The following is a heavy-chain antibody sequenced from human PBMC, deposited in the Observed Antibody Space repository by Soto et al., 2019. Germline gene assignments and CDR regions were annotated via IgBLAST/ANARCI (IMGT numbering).Heavy chain of an antibody. V-gene: IGHV1-58*01. CDR3: ARWDTAMADDAFDI. D-gene: IGHD5-18*01. J-gene: IGHJ3*02. Sequence: GASVKVSCKASGFTFTSSAVQWVRQARGQRLEWIGWIVVGSGNTNYAQKFQERVTITRDMSTSTAYMELSSLRSEDTAVYYCARWDTAMADDAFDIWGQGTMVTVSS. CDR2: IVVGSGNT. CDR1: GFTFTSSA.